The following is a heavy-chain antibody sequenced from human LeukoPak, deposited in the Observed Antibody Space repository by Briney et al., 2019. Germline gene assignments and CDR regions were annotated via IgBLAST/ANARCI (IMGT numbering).Heavy chain of an antibody. CDR1: GGSISSYY. Sequence: PSETLSLTCTVSGGSISSYYWNWIRQPAGKGLEWIGRIYTSGTTNYNPSLKSRVTMSVDTSKKQFSLKLSSVTAADTAVYYCAGATVTWYFDYWGQGTLVTVSS. CDR3: AGATVTWYFDY. CDR2: IYTSGTT. J-gene: IGHJ4*02. D-gene: IGHD4-17*01. V-gene: IGHV4-4*07.